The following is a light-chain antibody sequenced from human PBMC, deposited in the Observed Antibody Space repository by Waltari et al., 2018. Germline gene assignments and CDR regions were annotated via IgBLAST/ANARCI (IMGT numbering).Light chain of an antibody. CDR2: AAS. J-gene: IGKJ5*01. CDR3: QQSYSTPQGIT. Sequence: DIQMTQSPSSLSASVGDRVTITCRASQSISSYLNWYQQKPGKAPNLLIYAASSLQSGVPSRVIGSGSGTDFTLTISSLQPEDFATYYCQQSYSTPQGITFGQGTRLEIK. V-gene: IGKV1-39*01. CDR1: QSISSY.